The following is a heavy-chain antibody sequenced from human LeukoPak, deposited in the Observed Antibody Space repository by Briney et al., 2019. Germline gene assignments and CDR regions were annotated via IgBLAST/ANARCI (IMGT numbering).Heavy chain of an antibody. V-gene: IGHV4-59*08. Sequence: PSETLPLTCTVSGGSISGFVWSWIRQPPGEGLEYIGFIYDTGTTNYNPLLKSRVTLSVDTSKNQFSLKLNSVTAADTAVYYCARLTKGEQWLAYYFDYWGQGALVTVSS. CDR2: IYDTGTT. CDR3: ARLTKGEQWLAYYFDY. D-gene: IGHD6-19*01. CDR1: GGSISGFV. J-gene: IGHJ4*02.